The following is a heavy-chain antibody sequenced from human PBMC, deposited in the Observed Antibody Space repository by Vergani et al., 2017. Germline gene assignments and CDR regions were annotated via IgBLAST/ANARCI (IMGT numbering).Heavy chain of an antibody. CDR3: ARGYYGSGSSSRDYYGMDV. J-gene: IGHJ6*02. D-gene: IGHD3-10*01. CDR1: GFIFTDYY. CDR2: INPNGDAT. Sequence: QVQLVQSGAELKKPGASVRVSCKASGFIFTDYYIHWMRQAPGQGLEWIGWINPNGDATDYAQNFRCRVTLTSDTSSTTAYMELSRLRSDDTAVYYCARGYYGSGSSSRDYYGMDVWGQGTTVTVSS. V-gene: IGHV1-2*02.